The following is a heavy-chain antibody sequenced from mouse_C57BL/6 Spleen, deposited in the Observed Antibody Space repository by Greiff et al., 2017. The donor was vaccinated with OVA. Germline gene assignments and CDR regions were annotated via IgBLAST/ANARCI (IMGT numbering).Heavy chain of an antibody. V-gene: IGHV1-78*01. J-gene: IGHJ2*01. CDR3: ARGDGYYLGDFDY. D-gene: IGHD2-3*01. CDR1: GYTFTDHT. Sequence: VQLVESDAELVKPGASVKISCKVSGYTFTDHTIHWMKQRPEQGLEWIGYIYPRDGSTKYNEKFKGKATLTADKSSSTAYMQLNSLTSEDSAVYFCARGDGYYLGDFDYWGQGTTLTVSS. CDR2: IYPRDGST.